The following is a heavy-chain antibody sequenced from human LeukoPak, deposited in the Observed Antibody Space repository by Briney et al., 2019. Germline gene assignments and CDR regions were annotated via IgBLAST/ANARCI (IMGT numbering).Heavy chain of an antibody. CDR3: AREVISLTRYRSGNYYP. V-gene: IGHV4-30-4*01. CDR2: IYYSGTT. Sequence: PSETLSLTCTVSGGSISSGDYYWTWIRQTPGKGLEWIGYIYYSGTTYYSPSLKSRVIMSVDTSKNQFSLKLSSVTAADTAVYYCAREVISLTRYRSGNYYPWGQGTLVTVSS. D-gene: IGHD3-10*01. CDR1: GGSISSGDYY. J-gene: IGHJ5*02.